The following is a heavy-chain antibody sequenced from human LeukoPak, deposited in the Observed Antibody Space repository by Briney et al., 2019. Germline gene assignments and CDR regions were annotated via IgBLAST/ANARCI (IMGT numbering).Heavy chain of an antibody. CDR1: GYTFTRYY. CDR2: INPSGGST. V-gene: IGHV1-46*01. Sequence: ASVKVSCKASGYTFTRYYMHWVRQAPGQALEWMGIINPSGGSTTYAQKFQGRVTMTRDTSTITVYMELSSLRSEDTAVYYCARDCLDGDSSGYYDYWRQGTMVTVSS. J-gene: IGHJ4*02. D-gene: IGHD3-22*01. CDR3: ARDCLDGDSSGYYDY.